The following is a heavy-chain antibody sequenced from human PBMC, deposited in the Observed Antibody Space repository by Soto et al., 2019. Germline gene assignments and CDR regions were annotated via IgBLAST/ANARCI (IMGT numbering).Heavy chain of an antibody. V-gene: IGHV3-48*01. D-gene: IGHD2-2*01. CDR2: ISSSSSTI. Sequence: GGSLRLSCAASGFTFSSYSMNWVRQAPGKGLEWVSYISSSSSTIYYADSVKGRFTITRDNAKNSLYLQMNSLRAEDTAVYYYARDCSSTSCYLSGSGADMDVWGKGTTVTVSS. CDR1: GFTFSSYS. CDR3: ARDCSSTSCYLSGSGADMDV. J-gene: IGHJ6*03.